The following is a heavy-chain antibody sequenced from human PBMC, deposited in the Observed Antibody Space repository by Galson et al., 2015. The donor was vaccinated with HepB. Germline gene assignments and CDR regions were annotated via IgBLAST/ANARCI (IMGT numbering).Heavy chain of an antibody. D-gene: IGHD3-3*01. V-gene: IGHV3-23*01. CDR3: AKDFKFWSDYDRAFDI. J-gene: IGHJ3*02. CDR2: ISSSAGST. Sequence: SLRLSCAASGFIFNNYAMSWVRQAPGKGLEWVAHISSSAGSTWYADSVKGRFTISRDNSKNTLYLQMNSLRAEDTAVYYCAKDFKFWSDYDRAFDIWGQGTMVTVSS. CDR1: GFIFNNYA.